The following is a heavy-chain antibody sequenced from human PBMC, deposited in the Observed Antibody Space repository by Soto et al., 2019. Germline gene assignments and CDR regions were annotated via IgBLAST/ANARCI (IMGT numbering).Heavy chain of an antibody. V-gene: IGHV3-21*01. Sequence: GGSLRLSCAASGFTFSSYSMNWFRHAPGMGLEWVSSISSSSSYIYYADSVKGRFTISRDNAKNSLYLQMNRLRAEDTAVYYCARDEQWLVREPDAFDIWGQGTMVTVSS. CDR2: ISSSSSYI. D-gene: IGHD6-19*01. CDR3: ARDEQWLVREPDAFDI. J-gene: IGHJ3*02. CDR1: GFTFSSYS.